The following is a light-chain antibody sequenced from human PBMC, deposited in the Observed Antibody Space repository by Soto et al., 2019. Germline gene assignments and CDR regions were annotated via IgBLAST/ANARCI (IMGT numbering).Light chain of an antibody. Sequence: DIPMTQSPSTLSASVGERVTVTCRASQSISSWLAWYQQKAGKAPKLLIYKASALESGVPSRFSGSGSGTEFTLTISSLEPEDFATYYCQQYNTYPWTFGQGTKVEIK. V-gene: IGKV1-5*03. J-gene: IGKJ1*01. CDR1: QSISSW. CDR3: QQYNTYPWT. CDR2: KAS.